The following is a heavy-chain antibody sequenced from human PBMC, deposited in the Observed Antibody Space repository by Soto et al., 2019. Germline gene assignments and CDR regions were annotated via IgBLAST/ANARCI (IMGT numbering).Heavy chain of an antibody. CDR2: IGTAGDA. CDR1: GFTFSSYD. V-gene: IGHV3-13*04. J-gene: IGHJ4*02. D-gene: IGHD3-10*01. Sequence: EVQLVESGGGLVQPGGSLRLSCAASGFTFSSYDMHWVRQVTGKGLEWVSAIGTAGDAYYPNSVKGRFTISRENAKNSLYLQMNSLRAGDTAVYYCARAFITGVLGYWGQGTLVTVSS. CDR3: ARAFITGVLGY.